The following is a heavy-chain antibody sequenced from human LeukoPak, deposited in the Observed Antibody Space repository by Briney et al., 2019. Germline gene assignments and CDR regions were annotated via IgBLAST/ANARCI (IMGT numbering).Heavy chain of an antibody. D-gene: IGHD5-24*01. V-gene: IGHV3-13*01. CDR3: ARGDRRDGYNYVHFSLDY. CDR1: GFTFNSYD. CDR2: IGTAGDT. Sequence: GGSLRLSCAASGFTFNSYDMHWVRQATGKGLEWVSAIGTAGDTYYPGSVKGRFTISRENAKNSLYLQMNSLRAGDTAVYYCARGDRRDGYNYVHFSLDYWGQGTLVTVSS. J-gene: IGHJ4*02.